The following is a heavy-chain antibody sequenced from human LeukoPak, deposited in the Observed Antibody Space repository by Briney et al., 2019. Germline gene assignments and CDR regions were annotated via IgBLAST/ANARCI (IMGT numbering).Heavy chain of an antibody. CDR1: GGSFSGYY. CDR2: INHSGST. CDR3: ARGPRGYYGSGL. D-gene: IGHD3-10*01. V-gene: IGHV4-34*01. J-gene: IGHJ6*02. Sequence: SETLSLTCAVYGGSFSGYYWSWIRQPPGKGLEWIGEINHSGSTNYNPSLKSRVTISVDTSKNQFSLKLSSVTAADTAVYYCARGPRGYYGSGLWGQGTTVTVS.